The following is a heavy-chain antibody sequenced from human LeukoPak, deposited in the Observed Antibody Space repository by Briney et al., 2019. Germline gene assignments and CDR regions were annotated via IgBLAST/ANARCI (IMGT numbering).Heavy chain of an antibody. CDR3: ARQRSVPGTAYVGMDV. J-gene: IGHJ6*02. CDR1: GDSVSSNSAA. V-gene: IGHV6-1*01. Sequence: SQTLSLTCAISGDSVSSNSAAWNWIRQSPLRGLEWLGRTYYRSKWYNDYAVSVKSRINVNPDTSKNQFSLQLNSVTPEDTAVYYCARQRSVPGTAYVGMDVWGQGTTVTVSS. CDR2: TYYRSKWYN. D-gene: IGHD6-19*01.